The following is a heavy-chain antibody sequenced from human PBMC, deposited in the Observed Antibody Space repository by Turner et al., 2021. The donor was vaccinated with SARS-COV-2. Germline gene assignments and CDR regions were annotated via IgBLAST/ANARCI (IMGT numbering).Heavy chain of an antibody. Sequence: QVQLVESGGGVVQPGRSLRLCCSASGFTFSSYVMHWVRQAPGKGLEWVAVIWFDGSNKYYADSVKGRFTIARDNSKNSLYLQVNSLRAEDTAVYYCAREDVQHEILTRPGFDYWGQGTLVTVSS. CDR1: GFTFSSYV. V-gene: IGHV3-33*01. CDR2: IWFDGSNK. D-gene: IGHD3-9*01. CDR3: AREDVQHEILTRPGFDY. J-gene: IGHJ4*02.